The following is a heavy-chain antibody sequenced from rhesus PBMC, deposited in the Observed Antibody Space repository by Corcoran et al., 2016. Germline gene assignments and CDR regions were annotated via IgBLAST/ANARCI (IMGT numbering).Heavy chain of an antibody. D-gene: IGHD3-9*01. CDR1: GFSISTTGTG. V-gene: IGHV2-95*01. CDR2: IYWNDSK. CDR3: ARAGYEDDYGYYFPGFFDY. J-gene: IGHJ4*01. Sequence: QVTLKESGPALVKPTQTLTLTCTFSGFSISTTGTGVGWIRQPPGKALDWLASIYWNDSKYYSTSLKSRLTISKDTSKNQVVLTMTNMDPVDTATYCCARAGYEDDYGYYFPGFFDYWGQGVLVTVSS.